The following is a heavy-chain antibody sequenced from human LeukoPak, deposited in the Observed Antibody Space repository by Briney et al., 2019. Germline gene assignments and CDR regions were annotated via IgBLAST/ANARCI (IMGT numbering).Heavy chain of an antibody. D-gene: IGHD6-19*01. V-gene: IGHV4-59*01. CDR3: ARGSIAVAGRVDY. J-gene: IGHJ4*02. CDR1: GASIDAYY. CDR2: VHSSGTT. Sequence: SETLSLTCTVSGASIDAYYWSWIRQTPGKELTWIGFVHSSGTTKHNPSLKGRVTISVDTSKNQFSLKISSVTPADTAVYYCARGSIAVAGRVDYWGQGTLVTVSS.